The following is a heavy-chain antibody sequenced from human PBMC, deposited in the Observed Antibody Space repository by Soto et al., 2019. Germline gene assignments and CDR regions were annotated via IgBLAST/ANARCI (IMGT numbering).Heavy chain of an antibody. D-gene: IGHD5-12*01. Sequence: GASLKISCAASGFTFSSYAMHWVRQAPGKGLEWVAVISYDGSNKYYADSVKGRFTISRDNSKNTLYLQMNSLRAEDTAVYYCARDRAEMATITLFDYWGQGTLVTVSS. V-gene: IGHV3-30-3*01. J-gene: IGHJ4*02. CDR1: GFTFSSYA. CDR2: ISYDGSNK. CDR3: ARDRAEMATITLFDY.